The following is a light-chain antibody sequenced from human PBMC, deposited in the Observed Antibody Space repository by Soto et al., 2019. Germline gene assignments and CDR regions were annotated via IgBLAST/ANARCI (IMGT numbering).Light chain of an antibody. Sequence: DIQMTQSPSPLSASVGDRVTITCRASQSISNYFNWYQQKPGKAPKLLIYAASSLQSGVPSRFSGSGSGTDFTLTISSLQPEDFATYYCQQSYSIPWTFGQGTKVEIK. CDR2: AAS. CDR3: QQSYSIPWT. J-gene: IGKJ1*01. CDR1: QSISNY. V-gene: IGKV1-39*01.